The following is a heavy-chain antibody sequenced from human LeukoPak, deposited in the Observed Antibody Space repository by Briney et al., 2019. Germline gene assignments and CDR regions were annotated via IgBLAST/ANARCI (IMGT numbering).Heavy chain of an antibody. J-gene: IGHJ5*02. CDR2: ISWNSDSI. D-gene: IGHD1-26*01. CDR1: GFTFDDYA. CDR3: AKKYSTGLDP. Sequence: GGSLRLSCAASGFTFDDYAMHWVRQAPGKGLEWVSGISWNSDSIDYADSVKGRFTISRDNAKNSLYLQMNSLRAEDTAVYYCAKKYSTGLDPWGQGTLVTVSS. V-gene: IGHV3-9*01.